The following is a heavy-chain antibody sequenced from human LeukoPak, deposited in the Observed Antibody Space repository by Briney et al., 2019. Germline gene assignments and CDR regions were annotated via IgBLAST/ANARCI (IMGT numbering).Heavy chain of an antibody. Sequence: PSETLSLTCTVSGGSISSDYWSWIRQPPGKRLEWIGYIYNTWTTNYNPSLKSRVTISLDMPKNQFSLKLTSVTAADTAVYYCGRSETWPNRFEPLGQGTLVTVSS. CDR3: GRSETWPNRFEP. J-gene: IGHJ5*02. V-gene: IGHV4-4*09. CDR1: GGSISSDY. CDR2: IYNTWTT.